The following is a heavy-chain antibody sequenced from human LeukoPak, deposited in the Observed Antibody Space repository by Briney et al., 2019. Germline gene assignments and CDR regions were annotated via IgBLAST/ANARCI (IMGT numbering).Heavy chain of an antibody. CDR2: IRYDGSNK. D-gene: IGHD2-15*01. Sequence: GGSLRLSCAASGFTFSSYGMHWVRQAPGKGLEWVAFIRYDGSNKYYADSVKGRFTISRDNSKNTLYLQMNSLRTEDTAVYYCAKIGGEYCTGGSCYLGYYYYYIDVWGKGTTVTISS. J-gene: IGHJ6*03. CDR1: GFTFSSYG. CDR3: AKIGGEYCTGGSCYLGYYYYYIDV. V-gene: IGHV3-30*02.